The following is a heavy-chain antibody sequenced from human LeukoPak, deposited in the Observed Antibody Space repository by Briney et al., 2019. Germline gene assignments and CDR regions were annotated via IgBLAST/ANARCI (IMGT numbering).Heavy chain of an antibody. Sequence: GGSLRLSCAASGFTFSSYGMHWVRQAPGKGLEWVAVISYDGSNKYYADSVKGRFTISRDNSKNTLYLQMNSLRAEDTAVYYCAKGPRAAATDYWGQGTLVTVSS. V-gene: IGHV3-30*18. CDR1: GFTFSSYG. CDR3: AKGPRAAATDY. J-gene: IGHJ4*02. CDR2: ISYDGSNK. D-gene: IGHD6-13*01.